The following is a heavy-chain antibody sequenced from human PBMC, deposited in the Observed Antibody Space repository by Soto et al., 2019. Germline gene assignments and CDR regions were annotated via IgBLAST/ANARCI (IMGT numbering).Heavy chain of an antibody. D-gene: IGHD3-10*01. CDR3: ARAYRKSGSIDY. Sequence: GASVKVSCKASGYIFATSVIHWVRQAPGQRLEWMGWINAGNAYTKYSQEFQGRVTITRDISASTVYMDLKSLRSEDTAMYYCARAYRKSGSIDYWGQGTLVTVSS. CDR1: GYIFATSV. CDR2: INAGNAYT. V-gene: IGHV1-3*01. J-gene: IGHJ4*02.